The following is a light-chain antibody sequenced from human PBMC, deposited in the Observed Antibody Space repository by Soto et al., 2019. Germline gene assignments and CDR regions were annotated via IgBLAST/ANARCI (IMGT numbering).Light chain of an antibody. CDR3: QQYNNWSSIT. J-gene: IGKJ5*01. CDR1: QSVSSN. Sequence: EIVLTQSPGTLSLAPVERSTLSCRASQSVSSNLAWYQQKPGQAPRLLIYGASTRATGIPARFSGSGSGTEFTLTISSLQSEDFAVYYCQQYNNWSSITFGQGTRLEI. CDR2: GAS. V-gene: IGKV3-15*01.